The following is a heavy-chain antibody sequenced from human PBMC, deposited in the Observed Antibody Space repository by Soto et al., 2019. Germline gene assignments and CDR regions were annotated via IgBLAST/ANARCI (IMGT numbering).Heavy chain of an antibody. Sequence: TMCLTSTVSGGSISSISYYCGLNNKPPGKWLEWIGSIYYSGSTYYNPSLKSRVTISVDTSKNQFSLKLSSVTAADTAVYYCARPGSSSPDYYYYGMDVWGQGTTVTVSS. CDR2: IYYSGST. D-gene: IGHD6-6*01. J-gene: IGHJ6*02. V-gene: IGHV4-39*01. CDR3: ARPGSSSPDYYYYGMDV. CDR1: GGSISSISYY.